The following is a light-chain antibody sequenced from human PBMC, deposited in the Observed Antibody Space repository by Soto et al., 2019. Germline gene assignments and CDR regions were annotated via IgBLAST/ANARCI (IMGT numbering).Light chain of an antibody. CDR3: SSYTISTTLV. CDR2: EVS. CDR1: SSDVGGYNY. V-gene: IGLV2-14*01. J-gene: IGLJ1*01. Sequence: QSVLTQPASVSGSPGQSSTVSFTGTSSDVGGYNYVSWYQQHPGKAPKLMIYEVSNRPSWVSHRFSASKSGNTASLTISGLQAEDEAYYYCSSYTISTTLVFGTGTKVTVL.